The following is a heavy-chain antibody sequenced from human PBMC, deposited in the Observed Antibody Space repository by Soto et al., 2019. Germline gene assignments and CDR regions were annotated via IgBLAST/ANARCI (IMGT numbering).Heavy chain of an antibody. CDR3: ARVVEIGLVATTNYYYYGMDV. J-gene: IGHJ6*02. CDR1: GGTFSSYA. CDR2: IIPIFGTA. V-gene: IGHV1-69*06. D-gene: IGHD5-12*01. Sequence: VKVSCKASGGTFSSYAISWVRQAPGQGLEWMGGIIPIFGTANYAQKFQGRVTITADKSTSTAYMELSSLRSEDTAVYYCARVVEIGLVATTNYYYYGMDVWGQGTTVTVSS.